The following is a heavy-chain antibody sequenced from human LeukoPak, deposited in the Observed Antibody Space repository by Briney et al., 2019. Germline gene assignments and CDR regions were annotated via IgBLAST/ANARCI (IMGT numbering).Heavy chain of an antibody. CDR2: IIPIFGTA. Sequence: ASVKVSCKASGGTFSSYAISWVRQAPGQGLEWMGGIIPIFGTANYAQKFQGRVTITTDESTSTAYMELSSLRSEDTAVYYCARMGLSSSPLVDNAGYMDVWGKGTTVTVSS. D-gene: IGHD6-6*01. J-gene: IGHJ6*03. CDR3: ARMGLSSSPLVDNAGYMDV. V-gene: IGHV1-69*05. CDR1: GGTFSSYA.